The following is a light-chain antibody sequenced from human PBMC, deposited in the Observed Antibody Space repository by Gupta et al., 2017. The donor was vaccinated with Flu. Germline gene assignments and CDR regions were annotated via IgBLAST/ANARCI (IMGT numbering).Light chain of an antibody. CDR1: SSNIGSNT. V-gene: IGLV1-44*01. CDR3: AAWDDSLNGRV. CDR2: SNN. Sequence: QSVLTQPLSASGTHGQRVTISCSGSSSNIGSNTVTWYQQLPGTAPKLLIYSNNQRPSGVPDRFSGSKSGTSASLAISGLQSEDEADYYCAAWDDSLNGRVFGGGTKLTVL. J-gene: IGLJ3*02.